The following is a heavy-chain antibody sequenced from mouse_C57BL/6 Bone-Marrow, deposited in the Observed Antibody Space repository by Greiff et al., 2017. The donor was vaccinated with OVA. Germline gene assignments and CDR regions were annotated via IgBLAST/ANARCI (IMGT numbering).Heavy chain of an antibody. CDR3: ARLDAMDY. CDR1: GFTFSDFY. V-gene: IGHV5-12*01. CDR2: ICNGGGST. J-gene: IGHJ4*01. Sequence: EVKLMESGGGLVQPGGSLKLSCAASGFTFSDFYMYWVRQTPEKRLEWVAYICNGGGSTYYPDTVKGRFTISRDNAKNPLYLQMSRLKSEDTAMYYCARLDAMDYWGQGTAVTVSS.